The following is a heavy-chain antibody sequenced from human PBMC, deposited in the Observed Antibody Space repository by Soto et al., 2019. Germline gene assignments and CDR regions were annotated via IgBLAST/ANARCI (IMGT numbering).Heavy chain of an antibody. J-gene: IGHJ5*02. CDR2: NIPIFGTA. CDR1: GGTFSSYA. V-gene: IGHV1-69*13. Sequence: SVKVSCKASGGTFSSYAISWVRQAPGQGLEWMGGNIPIFGTANYAQKFQGRVTITADESTSTAYMELSSLRSEDTAVYYCARDRYYYDSSGYPNWFDPWGQGTLVTVSS. CDR3: ARDRYYYDSSGYPNWFDP. D-gene: IGHD3-22*01.